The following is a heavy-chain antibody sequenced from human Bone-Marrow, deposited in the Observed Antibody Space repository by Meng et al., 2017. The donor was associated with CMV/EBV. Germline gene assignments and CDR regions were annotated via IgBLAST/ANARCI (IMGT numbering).Heavy chain of an antibody. V-gene: IGHV1-18*01. CDR3: ARRVVEVDGQDY. CDR2: MSACNGGT. CDR1: GYTFTRGG. D-gene: IGHD6-19*01. Sequence: CKGSGYTFTRGGISWVRGASERGLEWMGWMSACNGGTNNEQADQGRDTMTTDTSTSTGYMGLRSLRTGDTAVCYCARRVVEVDGQDYWGQGTLVTVSS. J-gene: IGHJ4*02.